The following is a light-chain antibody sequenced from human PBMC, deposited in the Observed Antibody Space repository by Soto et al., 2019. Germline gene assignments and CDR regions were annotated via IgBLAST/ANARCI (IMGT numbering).Light chain of an antibody. CDR1: QGISSA. Sequence: AIQLTQSPSSLSASVGDRVTITCRASQGISSALAWYRQKPGKPPMLLIYEASSLESGVTSRFSGCRSVTEFTLTITSLQPEDFATYDCQHFNSYPTNFGQGTRLEIK. CDR2: EAS. CDR3: QHFNSYPTN. V-gene: IGKV1-13*02. J-gene: IGKJ5*01.